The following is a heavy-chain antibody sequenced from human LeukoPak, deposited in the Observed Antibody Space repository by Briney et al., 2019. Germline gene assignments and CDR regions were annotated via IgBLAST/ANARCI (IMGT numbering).Heavy chain of an antibody. D-gene: IGHD6-6*01. Sequence: GGSLRLSCAASGFAFSSYSMTWVRQAPGKGLEWVANIKPDGTTKFYVDSVKGRFTISRDNALNSLYLQMNSLRAEDTAIYYCARVYHSSSGRAIDYWGQGTLVTVSS. V-gene: IGHV3-7*03. CDR2: IKPDGTTK. J-gene: IGHJ4*02. CDR1: GFAFSSYS. CDR3: ARVYHSSSGRAIDY.